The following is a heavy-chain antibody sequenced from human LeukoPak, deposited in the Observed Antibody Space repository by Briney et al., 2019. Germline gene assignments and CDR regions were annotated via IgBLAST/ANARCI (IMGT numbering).Heavy chain of an antibody. CDR1: GYTFTSYG. J-gene: IGHJ3*02. Sequence: GASVKVSCKASGYTFTSYGISWVRQAPGQGLEWMGWISAYNGNTNYAQKLQGRVTMTTDTSTSTAYMELRSLRSDDTAVYYCARDMVRGVITPSAAFDIWGQGTMVTASS. V-gene: IGHV1-18*01. D-gene: IGHD3-10*01. CDR2: ISAYNGNT. CDR3: ARDMVRGVITPSAAFDI.